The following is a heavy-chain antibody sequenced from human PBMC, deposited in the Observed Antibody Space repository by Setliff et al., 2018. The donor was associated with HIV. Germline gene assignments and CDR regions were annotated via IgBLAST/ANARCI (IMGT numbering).Heavy chain of an antibody. CDR1: GGSISSYY. J-gene: IGHJ5*02. Sequence: PSETLSLTCTVSGGSISSYYWSWIRQPPGKGLEWIGYIYYSGSTNYSPSLQSRAAISVDTSRNQLSLKLDSVTAADTAVYYFARGDDFHDGSGYYYPWGQGTLVTVSS. CDR3: ARGDDFHDGSGYYYP. CDR2: IYYSGST. V-gene: IGHV4-59*01. D-gene: IGHD3-22*01.